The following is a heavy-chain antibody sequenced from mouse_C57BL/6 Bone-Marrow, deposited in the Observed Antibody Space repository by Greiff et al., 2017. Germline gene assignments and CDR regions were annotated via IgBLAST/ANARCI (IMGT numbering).Heavy chain of an antibody. J-gene: IGHJ3*01. CDR1: GFNIKDYY. CDR2: IDPEDGET. CDR3: ASIYDGSY. D-gene: IGHD2-3*01. Sequence: EVKLVESGAELVKPGASVKLSCTASGFNIKDYYMHWVKQRTEQGLEWIGRIDPEDGETKYAPKFQGKATITADTSSNTAYLQISSLTSEDTAVYYCASIYDGSYWGQGTLVTVSA. V-gene: IGHV14-2*01.